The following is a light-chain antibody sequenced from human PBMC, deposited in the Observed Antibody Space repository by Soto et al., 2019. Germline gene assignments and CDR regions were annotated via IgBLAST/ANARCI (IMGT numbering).Light chain of an antibody. CDR1: QSVSSSY. CDR2: GAS. J-gene: IGKJ5*01. Sequence: EIVLTQSPGTLSLSPGEIATLSCRASQSVSSSYLAWYQQKPGQAPRLLIYGASSRATGIPDRFSGSGSGTDFILTISRLEPEDFAVYYCQQYGSSPKITFGQGTRLEIK. V-gene: IGKV3-20*01. CDR3: QQYGSSPKIT.